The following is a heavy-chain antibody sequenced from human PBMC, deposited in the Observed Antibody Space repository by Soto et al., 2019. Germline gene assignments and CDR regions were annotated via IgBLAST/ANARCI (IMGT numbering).Heavy chain of an antibody. J-gene: IGHJ2*01. CDR2: IRSKANKYAT. CDR1: GFSISGSA. Sequence: DVQLVESGGGLVQPGGSLKLSCAASGFSISGSAMHWVRQASGKGLEWIGRIRSKANKYATSYAASVEGRFTISRDDSKNTAFLEMNDLKTEDSAVYFCTSPRIAVAGVFWCFDLWGRGTLVTVSS. D-gene: IGHD6-19*01. V-gene: IGHV3-73*01. CDR3: TSPRIAVAGVFWCFDL.